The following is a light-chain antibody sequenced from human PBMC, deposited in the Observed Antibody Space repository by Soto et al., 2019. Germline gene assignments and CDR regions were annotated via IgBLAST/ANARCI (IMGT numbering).Light chain of an antibody. Sequence: EIVLTQSPGTLSLSPGERVTLSCRASQSVSSTYLAWYQQKAGQAPRLLIYGASSRATGIPDRFSGSGSGTDFTLTINGQEPEDFAVYYCQQYGSSPWTFGQGTKVEIK. CDR3: QQYGSSPWT. CDR1: QSVSSTY. CDR2: GAS. J-gene: IGKJ1*01. V-gene: IGKV3-20*01.